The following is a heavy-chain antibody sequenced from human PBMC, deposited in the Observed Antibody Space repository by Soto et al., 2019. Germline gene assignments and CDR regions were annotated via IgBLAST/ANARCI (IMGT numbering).Heavy chain of an antibody. CDR3: ARYRWMVRGLFPYCYGMDV. J-gene: IGHJ6*02. CDR1: GFSFSSYS. Sequence: HPGGSLRLSCAASGFSFSSYSMNWVRQAPGKGLEWVSYISSSSSTIYYADSVKGRFTISRDNAKNSLYLQMNSLRDEDTAVYYCARYRWMVRGLFPYCYGMDVWDRGSTVSVSS. CDR2: ISSSSSTI. V-gene: IGHV3-48*02. D-gene: IGHD3-10*01.